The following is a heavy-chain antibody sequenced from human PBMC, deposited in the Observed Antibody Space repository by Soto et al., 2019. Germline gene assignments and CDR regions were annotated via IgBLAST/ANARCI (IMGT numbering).Heavy chain of an antibody. CDR3: ASSVVSSTRFDP. D-gene: IGHD6-13*01. CDR2: ISSRTNYT. CDR1: GFTFSDYY. V-gene: IGHV3-11*06. J-gene: IGHJ5*02. Sequence: PGGSLRLSCTASGFTFSDYYMSWIRQAPGKGLERVSYISSRTNYTNYADSVKGRFTISRDNAKNSLYLQMNSLRAADTAVYYCASSVVSSTRFDPWGQGTLVTVSS.